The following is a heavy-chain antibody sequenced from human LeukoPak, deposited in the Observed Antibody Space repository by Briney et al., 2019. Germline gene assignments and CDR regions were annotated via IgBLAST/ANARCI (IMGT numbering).Heavy chain of an antibody. CDR3: ARAAGRSYNDAFDI. Sequence: SGGPLRLSCAASGFTFSSYWMHWVRQAPGKGLVWVSRINSDGSSTSYADSVKGRFTISRDNAKNTLYLQMNSLRAEDTAVYYCARAAGRSYNDAFDIWGQGTMVTVSS. CDR1: GFTFSSYW. CDR2: INSDGSST. J-gene: IGHJ3*02. V-gene: IGHV3-74*01. D-gene: IGHD1-26*01.